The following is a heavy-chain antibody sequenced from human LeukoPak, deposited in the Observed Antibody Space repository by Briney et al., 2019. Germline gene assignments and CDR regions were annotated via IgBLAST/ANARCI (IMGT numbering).Heavy chain of an antibody. Sequence: GGSLRLSCAASGFTFSSYVMSWVRQAPGKGLEWVSAIDDDGGSTDYADSVRGRFTISRDNSKNTLFLQMNRLRADDTALYYCARRVGGTPDYWGRGTLVTVSS. CDR1: GFTFSSYV. D-gene: IGHD6-19*01. V-gene: IGHV3-23*01. CDR2: IDDDGGST. CDR3: ARRVGGTPDY. J-gene: IGHJ4*02.